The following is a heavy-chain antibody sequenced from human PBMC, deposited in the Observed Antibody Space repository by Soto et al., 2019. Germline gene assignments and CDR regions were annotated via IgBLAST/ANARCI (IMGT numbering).Heavy chain of an antibody. Sequence: PGGSLRLSCAGSGFTFSGYAMTWVRQAPGKGLEWVSVISTSGDRPDYADSVKGRFTISRDNSKNMLYLQMNSLRVEDTAIYYCAVKGIFRSHYWSHGTPVSVGS. V-gene: IGHV3-23*01. CDR3: AVKGIFRSHY. CDR1: GFTFSGYA. D-gene: IGHD3-16*02. J-gene: IGHJ4*01. CDR2: ISTSGDRP.